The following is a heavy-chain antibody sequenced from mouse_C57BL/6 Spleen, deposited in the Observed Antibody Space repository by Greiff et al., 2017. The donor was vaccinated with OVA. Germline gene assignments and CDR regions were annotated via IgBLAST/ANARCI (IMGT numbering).Heavy chain of an antibody. J-gene: IGHJ4*01. D-gene: IGHD2-2*01. CDR1: GFTFSDYY. CDR2: INYDGSST. Sequence: VQRVESEGGLVQPGSSMKLSCTASGFTFSDYYMAWVRQVPEKGLEWVANINYDGSSTYYLDSLKSRFIISRDNAKNILYLQMSSLKSEDTATYYCARGGYGYDGNYYAMDYWGQGTSVTVSA. CDR3: ARGGYGYDGNYYAMDY. V-gene: IGHV5-16*01.